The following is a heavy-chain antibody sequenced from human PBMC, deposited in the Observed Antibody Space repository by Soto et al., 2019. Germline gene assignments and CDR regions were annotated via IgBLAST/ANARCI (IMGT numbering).Heavy chain of an antibody. CDR3: ASPLPYYDILTGYYNPLAFDY. CDR1: GFTFSSYA. Sequence: GGSLRLSSAVSGFTFSSYAMSWVRQAQGKGLEWVSAISGSGGSTYYADSVKGRFTISRDNSKNTLYLQMNSLRAEDTAVYYCASPLPYYDILTGYYNPLAFDYWGQGTLVTVS. V-gene: IGHV3-23*01. D-gene: IGHD3-9*01. CDR2: ISGSGGST. J-gene: IGHJ4*02.